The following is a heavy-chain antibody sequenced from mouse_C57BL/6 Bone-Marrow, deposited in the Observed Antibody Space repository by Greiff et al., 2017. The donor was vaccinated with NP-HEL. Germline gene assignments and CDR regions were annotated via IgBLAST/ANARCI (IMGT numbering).Heavy chain of an antibody. J-gene: IGHJ2*01. D-gene: IGHD1-1*01. V-gene: IGHV1-5*01. CDR1: GYTFTSYW. Sequence: EVKVVESGTVLARPGASVKMSCKTSGYTFTSYWMHWVKQRPGQGLEWIGAIYPGNSDTSYNQKFKGKAKLTAVTSASTAYMELSSLTNEDSAVYYCTRRDYGSSYAFDYWGQGTTLTVSS. CDR2: IYPGNSDT. CDR3: TRRDYGSSYAFDY.